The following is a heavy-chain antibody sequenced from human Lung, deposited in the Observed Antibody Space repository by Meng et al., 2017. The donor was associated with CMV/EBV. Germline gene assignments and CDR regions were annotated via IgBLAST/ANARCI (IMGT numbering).Heavy chain of an antibody. J-gene: IGHJ6*02. Sequence: ASXXVSCKASGYKFTDYGITWVRQAPGQGLEWMGWIYTYNGNTNFAQNVQGRGSMTRDTSTSTAYMELRSLRSDDTAVYYCARSKIAARSHYYYGMEVWGQGTTVTVSS. CDR2: IYTYNGNT. D-gene: IGHD6-6*01. CDR1: GYKFTDYG. CDR3: ARSKIAARSHYYYGMEV. V-gene: IGHV1-18*01.